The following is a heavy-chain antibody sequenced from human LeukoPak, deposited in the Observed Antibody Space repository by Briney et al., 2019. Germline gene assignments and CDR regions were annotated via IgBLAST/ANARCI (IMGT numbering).Heavy chain of an antibody. CDR1: GFTFSSYS. CDR3: VRDRYYDSMWGAEYFQH. Sequence: GGSLRLSCAASGFTFSSYSMNWVRQAPGKGLEGVSYISSSSDTIYYADSVRGRFTISRDNAKNSLYLLMNSLRDEDTAVYYCVRDRYYDSMWGAEYFQHWGQGTLVTVSS. V-gene: IGHV3-48*02. CDR2: ISSSSDTI. J-gene: IGHJ1*01. D-gene: IGHD3-22*01.